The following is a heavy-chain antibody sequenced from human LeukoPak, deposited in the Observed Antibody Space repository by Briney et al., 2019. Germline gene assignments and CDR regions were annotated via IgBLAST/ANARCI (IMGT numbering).Heavy chain of an antibody. D-gene: IGHD3-22*01. Sequence: GGSLRLSCGASGFTVSSNYMSWVGQAPGKGREWVSVIYSGGSTYYADSVKGRFTISRDNSKNTLYLQMNSLTAEDTAVYYCARTGDSSGYYYASSLYFDYWGQGPLVTVSS. J-gene: IGHJ4*02. CDR1: GFTVSSNY. V-gene: IGHV3-53*01. CDR2: IYSGGST. CDR3: ARTGDSSGYYYASSLYFDY.